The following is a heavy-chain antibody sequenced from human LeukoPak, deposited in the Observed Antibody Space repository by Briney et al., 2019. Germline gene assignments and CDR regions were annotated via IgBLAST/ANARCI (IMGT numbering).Heavy chain of an antibody. Sequence: QPGGSLRLSCAASGFTFSSYAMNWVRQSPGKGLEWVSVISGSGGSATYADSVKGRFTISRDNSKNTLYLQMNSLRAEDTAVYYCAELGITMIGGVWGKGTTVTISS. CDR1: GFTFSSYA. V-gene: IGHV3-23*01. D-gene: IGHD3-10*02. CDR3: AELGITMIGGV. J-gene: IGHJ6*04. CDR2: ISGSGGSA.